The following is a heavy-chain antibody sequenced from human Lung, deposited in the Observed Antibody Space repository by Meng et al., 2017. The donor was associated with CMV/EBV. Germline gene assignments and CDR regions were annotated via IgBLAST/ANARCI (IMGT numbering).Heavy chain of an antibody. D-gene: IGHD6-25*01. CDR2: IKEDGSER. CDR1: GFSLSAYW. V-gene: IGHV3-7*01. J-gene: IGHJ6*02. Sequence: GESXKISCAASGFSLSAYWMTWVRQAPGQGLEWVANIKEDGSERDYVDSVEGRFTISRDNSRNSLFLEMNSLRVGDTAVYYCVRGRGLDAWAQGTPVTVSS. CDR3: VRGRGLDA.